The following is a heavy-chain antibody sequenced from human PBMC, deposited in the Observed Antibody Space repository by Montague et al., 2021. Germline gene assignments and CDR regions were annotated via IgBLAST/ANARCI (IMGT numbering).Heavy chain of an antibody. CDR3: AREWGAFDS. J-gene: IGHJ4*02. V-gene: IGHV4-59*01. D-gene: IGHD3-16*01. CDR1: GGAISSFY. CDR2: IYYNGNT. Sequence: SETLSLTCTVSGGAISSFYWHWIWHSPGKGLEWIGEIYYNGNTKYDPSLKSRVTMSVDTSKNQFSLRLSSVTVADTAVYYCAREWGAFDSWGQGTLVTVSS.